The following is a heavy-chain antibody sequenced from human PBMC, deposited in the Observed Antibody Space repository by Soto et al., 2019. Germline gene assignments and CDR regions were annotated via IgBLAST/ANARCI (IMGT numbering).Heavy chain of an antibody. CDR2: ISSSGSTI. CDR3: AREIWLSPYCSSTSFYAFDI. Sequence: GESLKISCAASGFTFSSYEMNWVRQAPGKGLEWVSYISSSGSTIYYANSVKGRFTISRDNAKNSLYLQMNSLRAEDTAVYFCAREIWLSPYCSSTSFYAFDIWGQGTIVTVSS. J-gene: IGHJ3*02. D-gene: IGHD2-2*01. CDR1: GFTFSSYE. V-gene: IGHV3-48*03.